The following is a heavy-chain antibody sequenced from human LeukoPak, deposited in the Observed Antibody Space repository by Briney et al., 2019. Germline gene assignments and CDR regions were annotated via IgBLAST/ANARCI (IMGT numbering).Heavy chain of an antibody. V-gene: IGHV1-8*01. J-gene: IGHJ4*02. CDR2: MNPNSGNT. CDR3: ARGIRSVIPVVRYYFDY. CDR1: GYTFTSYD. D-gene: IGHD3-16*02. Sequence: GASVKVSCKASGYTFTSYDINWVRQATGQGLEWMGWMNPNSGNTGYAQKFQGRVTMTRNTSISTAYMELSSLRSEDTAVYYCARGIRSVIPVVRYYFDYWGQGTLVTVSS.